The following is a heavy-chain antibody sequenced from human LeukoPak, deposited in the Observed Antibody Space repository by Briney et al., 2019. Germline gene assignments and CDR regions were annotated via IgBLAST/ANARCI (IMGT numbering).Heavy chain of an antibody. CDR2: IRYDGSNK. J-gene: IGHJ4*02. CDR1: GFTFSSYG. CDR3: AKEHCSGGSCYFHYFDY. Sequence: GGSLRLSCAASGFTFSSYGMHWVRQAPGKGLVWVAFIRYDGSNKYYADSVKGRFTISRDNSKNTLYLQMNSLRAEDTAVYYCAKEHCSGGSCYFHYFDYWGQGTLVTVSS. V-gene: IGHV3-30*02. D-gene: IGHD2-15*01.